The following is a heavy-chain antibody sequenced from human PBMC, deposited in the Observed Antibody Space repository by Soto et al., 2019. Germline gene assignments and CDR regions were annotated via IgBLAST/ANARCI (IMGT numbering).Heavy chain of an antibody. J-gene: IGHJ6*02. Sequence: SETLSLTCVVSGVSISGSDYWSWIRQHPGKGLEWIGYIYYSGSTYYNPSLKSRVTISVDTSKNQFSLKLSSVTAADTAVYYCARASYGSGSYFTERYYYYGMDVWGQGTTVTVSS. V-gene: IGHV4-31*11. CDR1: GVSISGSDY. CDR3: ARASYGSGSYFTERYYYYGMDV. D-gene: IGHD3-10*01. CDR2: IYYSGST.